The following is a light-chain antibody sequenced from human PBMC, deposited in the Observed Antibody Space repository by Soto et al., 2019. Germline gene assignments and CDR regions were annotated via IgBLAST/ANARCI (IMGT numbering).Light chain of an antibody. J-gene: IGKJ5*01. CDR3: QQRSNWLSIT. CDR2: GAS. CDR1: QSVSSSY. V-gene: IGKV3D-20*02. Sequence: EIVSTQSPGTLSLSPGERATLSCRASQSVSSSYLAWYQQKPGQAPRLLIYGASTRATGIPARFSGSGSGTEFTLTISSLQSEDFAVYYCQQRSNWLSITFGQGTRLEIK.